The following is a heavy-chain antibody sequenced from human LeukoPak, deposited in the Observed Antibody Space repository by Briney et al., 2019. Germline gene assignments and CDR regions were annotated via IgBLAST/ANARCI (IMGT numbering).Heavy chain of an antibody. J-gene: IGHJ4*02. V-gene: IGHV1-8*03. Sequence: ASVKVSCKASGYTFTSYDINWVRQATGQGLEWMGWMNPNSGNTGYAQKFQGRVTITRNTSISTAYMELSSLRSEDTAVYYCARGRALGTARRLYYFDYWGQGTLVTVSS. CDR1: GYTFTSYD. D-gene: IGHD6-6*01. CDR2: MNPNSGNT. CDR3: ARGRALGTARRLYYFDY.